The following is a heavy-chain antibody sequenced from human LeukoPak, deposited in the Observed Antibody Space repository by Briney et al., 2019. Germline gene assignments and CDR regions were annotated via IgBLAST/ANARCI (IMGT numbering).Heavy chain of an antibody. J-gene: IGHJ4*02. V-gene: IGHV3-48*01. CDR3: ARELSFVVVPAATHSAFDY. Sequence: GGSLRLSCAASGFTFSSYSMNWVRQAPGKGLEWVSYISSSSSTIYYADSVKGRFTISRDNAKNSLYLQMNSLRAEDTAVYYCARELSFVVVPAATHSAFDYWGQGTLVTVSS. D-gene: IGHD2-2*01. CDR2: ISSSSSTI. CDR1: GFTFSSYS.